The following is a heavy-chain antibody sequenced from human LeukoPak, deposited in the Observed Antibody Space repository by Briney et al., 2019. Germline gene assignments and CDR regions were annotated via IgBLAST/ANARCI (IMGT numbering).Heavy chain of an antibody. J-gene: IGHJ4*02. V-gene: IGHV3-21*01. CDR2: ISSSSYI. D-gene: IGHD1-26*01. CDR3: ARDSHVGATPYYFDY. CDR1: GFTFSSYS. Sequence: GGSLRLSCAASGFTFSSYSMNWVRQAPGKGLEWVSSISSSSYIYYADSVKGRFTISRDNAKNSLYLQMNSLRAEDTAVYYCARDSHVGATPYYFDYWGQGTLVTVSS.